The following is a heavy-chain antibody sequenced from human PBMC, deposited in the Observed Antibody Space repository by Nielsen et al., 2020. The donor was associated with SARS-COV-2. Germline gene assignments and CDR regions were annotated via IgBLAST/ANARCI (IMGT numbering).Heavy chain of an antibody. CDR2: IYYSGST. CDR3: ARPAGTAYWYFDL. V-gene: IGHV4-39*01. Sequence: SETLSLTCSVSGGSISDGDYYWNWIRQPPGKGLEWIGSIYYSGSTYYNPSLKSRVTISVDTSKNQFSLKLSSVTAADTAVYYCARPAGTAYWYFDLWGRGTLVTVSS. D-gene: IGHD3-10*01. CDR1: GGSISDGDYY. J-gene: IGHJ2*01.